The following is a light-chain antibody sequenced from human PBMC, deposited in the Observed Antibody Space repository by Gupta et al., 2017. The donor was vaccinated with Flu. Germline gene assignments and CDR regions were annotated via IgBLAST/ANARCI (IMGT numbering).Light chain of an antibody. CDR2: DAS. Sequence: GDRVTITCRASQGIASYLAWYQQKPGKAPRLLIFDASMLYSGVPSRFSGSGFGTEFTLTISSLEPEDFATYYCQKLNSYPVTFGQGTRLEIK. V-gene: IGKV1-9*01. CDR1: QGIASY. CDR3: QKLNSYPVT. J-gene: IGKJ5*01.